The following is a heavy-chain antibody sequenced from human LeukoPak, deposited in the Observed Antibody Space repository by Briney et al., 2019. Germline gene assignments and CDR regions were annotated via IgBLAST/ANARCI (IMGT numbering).Heavy chain of an antibody. V-gene: IGHV1-18*01. CDR3: ARDGPDYYDSSGYYFPNDY. D-gene: IGHD3-22*01. J-gene: IGHJ4*02. Sequence: ASVKVSFKASGYTFTSYGISWVRQAPGQGGEGMGWSSAYNGNTNYAQKLQGRVTMTTDTSTSTAYMELRSLRSDDTAVYYCARDGPDYYDSSGYYFPNDYWGQGTLVTVSS. CDR2: SSAYNGNT. CDR1: GYTFTSYG.